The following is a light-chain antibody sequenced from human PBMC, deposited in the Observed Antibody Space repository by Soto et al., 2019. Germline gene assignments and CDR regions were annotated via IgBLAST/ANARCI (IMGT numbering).Light chain of an antibody. V-gene: IGKV3D-15*01. J-gene: IGKJ4*01. CDR2: GAS. CDR3: QHYKA. Sequence: EIVMTQSPATLSVSPGERATLSCRASQSVSSNLAWYQQKPGQAPRLLMYGASQRATGIPDRFSGSGSGTHFTLTISRLEPEDFAVYYCQHYKAFGGGTKVDIK. CDR1: QSVSSN.